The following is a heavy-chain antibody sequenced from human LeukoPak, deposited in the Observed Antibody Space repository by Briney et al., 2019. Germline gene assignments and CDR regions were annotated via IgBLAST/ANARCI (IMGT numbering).Heavy chain of an antibody. V-gene: IGHV3-7*01. CDR3: ARDVNYYYYMDV. Sequence: GGSLRLSCAASGFTLSNNWMHWVRQAPGKGLEWVANLKQDGSDKYYVDSVKGRFTISRDNAKNSLYLQMNSLRAEDTAVYYCARDVNYYYYMDVWGKGTTVTISS. CDR2: LKQDGSDK. J-gene: IGHJ6*03. CDR1: GFTLSNNW.